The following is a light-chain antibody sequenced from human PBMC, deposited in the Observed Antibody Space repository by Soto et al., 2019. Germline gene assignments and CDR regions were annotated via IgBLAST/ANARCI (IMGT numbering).Light chain of an antibody. CDR3: QQRSITPPA. Sequence: DIQMTQSPSSASASVGDSVTITCRASQGINKWLAWYQQKPGKAPKXLIYAASSLQSGVPSRFSGIVSGTDFTLNLRRLKPEDGATDECQQRSITPPAFFQGTRLEI. V-gene: IGKV1-12*01. CDR1: QGINKW. J-gene: IGKJ5*01. CDR2: AAS.